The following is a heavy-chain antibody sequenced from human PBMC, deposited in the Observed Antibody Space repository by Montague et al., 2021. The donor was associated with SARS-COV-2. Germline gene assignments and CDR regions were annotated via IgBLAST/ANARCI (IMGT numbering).Heavy chain of an antibody. Sequence: SETLSLTCAVSGGSISSSSYYWGWIRQPPGKGPEWIGSLYYSGTTFYNPSLRSRVTMSVDTSKNQFSLRLSSVTAADTAVFYCAREDARDWYFDLWGRGTLVTVSS. V-gene: IGHV4-39*02. J-gene: IGHJ2*01. CDR3: AREDARDWYFDL. CDR1: GGSISSSSYY. CDR2: LYYSGTT. D-gene: IGHD2-8*01.